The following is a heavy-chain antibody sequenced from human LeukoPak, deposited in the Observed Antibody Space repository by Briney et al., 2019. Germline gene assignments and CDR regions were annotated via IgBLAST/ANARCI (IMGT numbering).Heavy chain of an antibody. CDR1: GFTFSSYA. Sequence: PGRSLRLSCAASGFTFSSYAMHWVRQAPGKGLEWVAVISYDGSNKYYADSVKGRFTISRDNSKNTLYLQMNSLRAEDTAAYYCARDRYYDSSGYYNYFDYWGQGTLVTVSS. CDR2: ISYDGSNK. J-gene: IGHJ4*02. CDR3: ARDRYYDSSGYYNYFDY. D-gene: IGHD3-22*01. V-gene: IGHV3-30-3*01.